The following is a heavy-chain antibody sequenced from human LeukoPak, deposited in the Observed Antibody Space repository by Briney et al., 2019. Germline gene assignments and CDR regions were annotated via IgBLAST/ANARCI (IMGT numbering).Heavy chain of an antibody. Sequence: QTGGSLRLSCAASGFTFSSYSMNWVRQAPGKGLEWVSYISSSSSTIYYADSVKGRFTISRDNAKNSLYLQMNSLRAEDTAVYYCARSPGGDGSNYWGQGTLVTVSS. CDR2: ISSSSSTI. J-gene: IGHJ4*02. V-gene: IGHV3-48*01. D-gene: IGHD2-21*02. CDR3: ARSPGGDGSNY. CDR1: GFTFSSYS.